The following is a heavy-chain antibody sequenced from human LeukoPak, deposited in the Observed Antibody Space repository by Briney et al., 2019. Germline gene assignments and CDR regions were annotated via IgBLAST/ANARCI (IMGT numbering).Heavy chain of an antibody. Sequence: ASVKVSCKASGYTFTSYGISWVRQAPGQGLEWMGWISAYNGNTNYAQKLQGRVTMTTDTSTSTAYMELRSLRSDDTAVYCCARDSGYCSGGSCLPFDPWGQGTLVTVSS. CDR3: ARDSGYCSGGSCLPFDP. CDR1: GYTFTSYG. D-gene: IGHD2-15*01. J-gene: IGHJ5*02. CDR2: ISAYNGNT. V-gene: IGHV1-18*01.